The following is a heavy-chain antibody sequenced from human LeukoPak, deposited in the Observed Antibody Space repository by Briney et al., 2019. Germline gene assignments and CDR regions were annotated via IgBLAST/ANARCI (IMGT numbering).Heavy chain of an antibody. D-gene: IGHD3-3*01. J-gene: IGHJ5*02. Sequence: GGSLRLSCAASGFTFSSYAMSWVRQAPGKGLEWVSAISGSGGSTYYADSVKGRFTISRDNSKNTLYLQMNSLRAEDTAVYYCAKDRTYYDFWSGYYPENWFDPWGQGTLVTVSS. CDR2: ISGSGGST. V-gene: IGHV3-23*01. CDR1: GFTFSSYA. CDR3: AKDRTYYDFWSGYYPENWFDP.